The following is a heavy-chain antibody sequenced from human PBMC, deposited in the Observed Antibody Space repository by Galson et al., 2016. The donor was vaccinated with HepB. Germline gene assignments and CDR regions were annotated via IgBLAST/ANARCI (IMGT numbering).Heavy chain of an antibody. D-gene: IGHD5-12*01. CDR1: GDSIVNSRYY. CDR2: IFYSGSS. CDR3: ARELSGHQSPPNFDP. J-gene: IGHJ5*02. V-gene: IGHV4-39*02. Sequence: SETLSLTCFVSGDSIVNSRYYWAWIRQPPGKGLEWIGSIFYSGSSYYNSSLKSRISMSVDTSKNQFSLNLTSMTAADTATYYWARELSGHQSPPNFDPWGLGSLVTVSS.